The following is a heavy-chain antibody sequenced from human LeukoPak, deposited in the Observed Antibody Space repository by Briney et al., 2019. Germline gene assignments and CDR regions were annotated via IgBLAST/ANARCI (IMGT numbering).Heavy chain of an antibody. J-gene: IGHJ4*02. CDR2: IYYSGST. CDR1: GGSISSGGYY. Sequence: PSETLSLTCTVSGGSISSGGYYWGWLRQHPGRGLEWIGYIYYSGSTYYNPSLKSRVTISVDTSKNQFSLKLSSVTAADTAVYYCARDLHSSSSYWGQGTLVTVSS. CDR3: ARDLHSSSSY. D-gene: IGHD6-6*01. V-gene: IGHV4-31*03.